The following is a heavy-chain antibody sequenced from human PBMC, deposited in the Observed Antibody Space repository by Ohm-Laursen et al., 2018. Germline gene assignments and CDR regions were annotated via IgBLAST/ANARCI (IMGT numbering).Heavy chain of an antibody. CDR2: ISSSGSTI. Sequence: SLRLSCAASGFTFSDYYMSWIRQAPGKGLEWVSYISSSGSTIYYADSVKGRFTISRDNAKNSLYLQMNSLRAEDTAVYYCARGRSDSSGYYYVEHCFDYWGQGTLVTVSS. D-gene: IGHD3-22*01. V-gene: IGHV3-11*01. CDR1: GFTFSDYY. CDR3: ARGRSDSSGYYYVEHCFDY. J-gene: IGHJ4*02.